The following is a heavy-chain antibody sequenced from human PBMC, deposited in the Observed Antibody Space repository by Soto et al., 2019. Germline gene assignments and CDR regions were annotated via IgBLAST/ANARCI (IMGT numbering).Heavy chain of an antibody. J-gene: IGHJ6*02. CDR1: GGSFSSYA. V-gene: IGHV1-69*01. Sequence: QVLLVQSGAEVKKSGSSVKVSCKASGGSFSSYAISWVRQAPGQGLEWMGGIIPVFGTANYAQKFHGRVTITAYESTSTVYMELSSLRSEDTATYYCARELCSSSSDLLAAACPGGMDVWGQGTTVTVSS. D-gene: IGHD6-6*01. CDR3: ARELCSSSSDLLAAACPGGMDV. CDR2: IIPVFGTA.